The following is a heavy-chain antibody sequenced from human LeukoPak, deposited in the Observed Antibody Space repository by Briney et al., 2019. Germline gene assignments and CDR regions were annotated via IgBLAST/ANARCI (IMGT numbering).Heavy chain of an antibody. D-gene: IGHD5-18*01. J-gene: IGHJ4*02. Sequence: SETLSLTCAVYGGSFSGYYWSWIRQPPGKGLEWIGEINHSGSTNYNPSLKSRVTISVDTSKNQFSLKLSSVTAADTAVYYCARGGFGYSYGPYYFDHWGQGTLVTVSS. CDR1: GGSFSGYY. CDR2: INHSGST. V-gene: IGHV4-34*01. CDR3: ARGGFGYSYGPYYFDH.